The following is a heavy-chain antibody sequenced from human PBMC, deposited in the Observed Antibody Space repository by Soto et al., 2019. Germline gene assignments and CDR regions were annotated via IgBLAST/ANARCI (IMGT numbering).Heavy chain of an antibody. D-gene: IGHD1-7*01. V-gene: IGHV3-30-3*01. J-gene: IGHJ4*02. CDR3: ARDSYWNFRQVDY. CDR2: ISYDGSNK. Sequence: QVQLVESGGGVVQPGRSLRLSCAASGFTFSSYAMHWVRQAPGKGLEWVAVISYDGSNKYYADSVKGRFTISRDNSKNPLYLQMNSLRAEDTAVYYCARDSYWNFRQVDYWGQGTLVTVSS. CDR1: GFTFSSYA.